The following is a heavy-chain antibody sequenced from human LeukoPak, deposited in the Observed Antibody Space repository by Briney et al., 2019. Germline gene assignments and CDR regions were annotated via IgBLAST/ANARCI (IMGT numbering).Heavy chain of an antibody. V-gene: IGHV3-74*01. D-gene: IGHD6-13*01. CDR1: GFTFSSYW. CDR3: ARVGSPYPYYFDY. Sequence: PGGTLRLSCAASGFTFSSYWMHWVRQAPGKGLVWVSRINSDGSSTSYADSVKGRFTISRDNAKNTLYLQMNSLRAEDTAVYYCARVGSPYPYYFDYWGQGTLVTVSS. CDR2: INSDGSST. J-gene: IGHJ4*02.